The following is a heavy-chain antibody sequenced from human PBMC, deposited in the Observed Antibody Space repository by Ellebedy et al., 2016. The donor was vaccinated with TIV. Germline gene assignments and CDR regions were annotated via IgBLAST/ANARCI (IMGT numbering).Heavy chain of an antibody. Sequence: GGSLRLSCAASGSSFRRYWMSWVRQAPGKGLEWVANIYQDGSDEYYVDSVKGRFTISRDNDNKALFLQMNSLRVEDTAVYYCARRGSYGDYAVQINSWFDRWGRGTLVTVSS. J-gene: IGHJ5*02. CDR2: IYQDGSDE. CDR1: GSSFRRYW. CDR3: ARRGSYGDYAVQINSWFDR. V-gene: IGHV3-7*01. D-gene: IGHD4-17*01.